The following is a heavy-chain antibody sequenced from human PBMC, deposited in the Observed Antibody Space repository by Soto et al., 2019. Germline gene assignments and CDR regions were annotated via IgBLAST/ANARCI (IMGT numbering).Heavy chain of an antibody. CDR1: GGTFSSYA. Sequence: ASVKVSCKASGGTFSSYAISWVRQAPGQGLEWMGGIIPIFGTANYAQKFQGRVTITADESTSTAYMELSSLRSEDTAVYYCARSQLDFDWHDNWFDPWGQGTLVTVSS. J-gene: IGHJ5*02. D-gene: IGHD3-9*01. V-gene: IGHV1-69*13. CDR3: ARSQLDFDWHDNWFDP. CDR2: IIPIFGTA.